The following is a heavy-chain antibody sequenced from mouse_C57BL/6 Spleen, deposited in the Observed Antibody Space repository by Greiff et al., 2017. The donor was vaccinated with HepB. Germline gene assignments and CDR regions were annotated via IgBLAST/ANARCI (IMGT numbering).Heavy chain of an antibody. CDR3: AREVLLFGAY. CDR2: INPNNGGT. Sequence: EVQLQQSGPELVKPGASVKISCKASGYTFTDYYLNWVKQSHGKSLEWIGDINPNNGGTSYNQKFKGKATLTVDKSSSTAYMERRSLTSEDSAVYYCAREVLLFGAYWGQGTLVTVSA. V-gene: IGHV1-26*01. J-gene: IGHJ3*01. D-gene: IGHD2-10*01. CDR1: GYTFTDYY.